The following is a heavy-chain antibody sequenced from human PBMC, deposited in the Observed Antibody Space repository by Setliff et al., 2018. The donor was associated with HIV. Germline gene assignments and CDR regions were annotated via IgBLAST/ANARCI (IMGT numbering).Heavy chain of an antibody. CDR3: ARRTSFIGGAVAGNFDL. V-gene: IGHV4-34*01. CDR2: INDSGNS. Sequence: SETLSLTCDVYGGSLSGYYWSWIRQSPGKGLEWIGEINDSGNSNYNPSLKSRVTISVDTSKNHFSLRLKSVTAADTGVFYCARRTSFIGGAVAGNFDLWGQGTPVTVS. J-gene: IGHJ4*02. D-gene: IGHD6-19*01. CDR1: GGSLSGYY.